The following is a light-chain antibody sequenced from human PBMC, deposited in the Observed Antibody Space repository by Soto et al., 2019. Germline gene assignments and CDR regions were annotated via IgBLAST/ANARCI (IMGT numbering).Light chain of an antibody. V-gene: IGKV3D-15*01. CDR2: GAS. J-gene: IGKJ5*01. Sequence: EMEISQSPATLCMGXGQGVNIAXXXSQSVSSNLAWYQQKPGQAPRLLIYGASTRATGIPARFSGSGSGTEFTLTISSLQSEDFAVYYCQQYNNWPAITFGQGTRLETK. CDR3: QQYNNWPAIT. CDR1: QSVSSN.